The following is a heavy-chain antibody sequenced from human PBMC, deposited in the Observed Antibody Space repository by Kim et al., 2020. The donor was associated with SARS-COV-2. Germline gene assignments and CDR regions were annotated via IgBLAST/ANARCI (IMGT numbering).Heavy chain of an antibody. CDR1: VGSFSGYH. Sequence: SETLSLTCAVYVGSFSGYHWSWIRQPPGKGLEWIGEIDHTGATSYNPSLKSRAAISADKSKNQISLQVKSVTAADTALYFCARGWARVVPSPILGLGPHYDYYVMDVWGQGTTVTVSS. CDR3: ARGWARVVPSPILGLGPHYDYYVMDV. V-gene: IGHV4-34*01. CDR2: IDHTGAT. D-gene: IGHD3-3*01. J-gene: IGHJ6*02.